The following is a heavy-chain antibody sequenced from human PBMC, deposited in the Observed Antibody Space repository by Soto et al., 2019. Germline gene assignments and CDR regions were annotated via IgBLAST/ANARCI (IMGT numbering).Heavy chain of an antibody. CDR3: ARSRGRDGYNYPDY. J-gene: IGHJ4*01. CDR1: GYSFTSYW. CDR2: IYPVESDT. Sequence: EESLKISCKGSGYSFTSYWIGWVRQIPGKGLEWMGIIYPVESDTRYSPSFQGQVTISADKSISTAYLQWSSLKASDTAMYYCARSRGRDGYNYPDYWGKGNLVTVSS. D-gene: IGHD5-12*01. V-gene: IGHV5-51*01.